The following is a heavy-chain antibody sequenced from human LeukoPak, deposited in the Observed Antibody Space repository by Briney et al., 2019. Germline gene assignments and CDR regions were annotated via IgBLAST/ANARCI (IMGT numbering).Heavy chain of an antibody. CDR3: AKTRAAAN. CDR1: GFTISNYG. V-gene: IGHV3-30*02. J-gene: IGHJ4*02. Sequence: GGSLRLSCAASGFTISNYGMHWVRQAPGRGLEWVSFIRYDESDKFYADSVKGRFTISRDNSKNTLYLQMNSLRAEDTAVYYCAKTRAAANWGQGLLVTVSS. D-gene: IGHD6-13*01. CDR2: IRYDESDK.